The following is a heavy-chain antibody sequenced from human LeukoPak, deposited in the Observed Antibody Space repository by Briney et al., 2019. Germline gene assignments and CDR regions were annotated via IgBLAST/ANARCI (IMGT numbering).Heavy chain of an antibody. CDR3: ARVGYCSSTSCSNWFDP. D-gene: IGHD2-2*01. Sequence: GASMKVSCKASGYSFTGYYMHWVRQAPGQGLEWMGCINPNSGGTDYAQKFQGRVTMTRDTSISTAYMELSRLRSDDTAVYYCARVGYCSSTSCSNWFDPWGQGTLVTVSS. CDR1: GYSFTGYY. CDR2: INPNSGGT. V-gene: IGHV1-2*02. J-gene: IGHJ5*02.